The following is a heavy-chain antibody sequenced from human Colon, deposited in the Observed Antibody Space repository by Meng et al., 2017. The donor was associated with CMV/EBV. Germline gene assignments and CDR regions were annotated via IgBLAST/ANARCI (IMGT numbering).Heavy chain of an antibody. V-gene: IGHV3-21*06. CDR3: ARGCVTPCGGLSV. Sequence: GGSLRLSCEASGFPFSSSSMNWVRQAPGKGLEWVASISSLSNDIYYADTVKGRFTISRDNAKNSLYLQMDNLRVEDTAVYFCARGCVTPCGGLSVWGQGTLVTVSS. CDR2: ISSLSNDI. CDR1: GFPFSSSS. J-gene: IGHJ4*02. D-gene: IGHD3/OR15-3a*01.